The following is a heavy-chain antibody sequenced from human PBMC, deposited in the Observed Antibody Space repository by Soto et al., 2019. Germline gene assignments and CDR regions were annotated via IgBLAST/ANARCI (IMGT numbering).Heavy chain of an antibody. J-gene: IGHJ4*02. D-gene: IGHD2-8*02. Sequence: QVQLQQWGAGLLKPSETLSLTCAVYGGAFSGYYWTWIRQPPGTGLEWIGEINHSGTTNYNPSLKSRVHVLVHTSKTPFSPKLTSVPAADSAVYYCARDKITGLFDYWGQGTLVTVSS. CDR2: INHSGTT. CDR3: ARDKITGLFDY. CDR1: GGAFSGYY. V-gene: IGHV4-34*01.